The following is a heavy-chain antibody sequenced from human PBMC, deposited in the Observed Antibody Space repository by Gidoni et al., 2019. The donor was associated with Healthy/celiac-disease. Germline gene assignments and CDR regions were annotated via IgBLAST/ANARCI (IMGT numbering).Heavy chain of an antibody. CDR2: ISYDGSNK. CDR3: AKDGIPTSYYDFWSGYYSDWFDP. CDR1: GFTFSSYG. J-gene: IGHJ5*02. Sequence: QVQLVESGGGVVQPGRSLRLSCAASGFTFSSYGMHWVRQAPGKGLEWVAVISYDGSNKYYADSVKGRFTISRDNSKNTLYLQMNSLRAEDTAVYYCAKDGIPTSYYDFWSGYYSDWFDPWGQGTLVTVSS. D-gene: IGHD3-3*01. V-gene: IGHV3-30*18.